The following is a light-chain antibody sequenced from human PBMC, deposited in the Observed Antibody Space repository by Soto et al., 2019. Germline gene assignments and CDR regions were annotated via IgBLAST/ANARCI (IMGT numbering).Light chain of an antibody. CDR3: SSYTHSSTLYV. V-gene: IGLV2-14*01. CDR2: DVN. CDR1: SSDVGGYSY. J-gene: IGLJ1*01. Sequence: QSALTQPASVSGSPGQSITISCTGTSSDVGGYSYVSWYQQHPGKAPKLMIYDVNNRPSGVSNRFSGSKSGNTASLTISGLQAEDEADYYCSSYTHSSTLYVFGTGTKLTVL.